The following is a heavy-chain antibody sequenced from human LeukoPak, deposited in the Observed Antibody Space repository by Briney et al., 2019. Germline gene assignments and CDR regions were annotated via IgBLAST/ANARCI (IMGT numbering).Heavy chain of an antibody. Sequence: ESGPALVKPTQTLTLTCTFAGFSLSTSGMCGSWIRQPPGKALEWLARIDWDDNKYYRTSLKTRLTISKDTSKNQVVLKMTTMDPVDTATYYCARMGYSGYDLPGYYYMDVWGKGTTVTVSS. CDR3: ARMGYSGYDLPGYYYMDV. V-gene: IGHV2-70*11. CDR2: IDWDDNK. D-gene: IGHD5-12*01. CDR1: GFSLSTSGMC. J-gene: IGHJ6*03.